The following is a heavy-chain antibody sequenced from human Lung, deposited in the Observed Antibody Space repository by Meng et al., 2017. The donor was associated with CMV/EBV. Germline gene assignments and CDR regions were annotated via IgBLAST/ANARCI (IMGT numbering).Heavy chain of an antibody. CDR3: ARVLVMMYVDHYNIMDV. CDR1: GYTFTDYY. J-gene: IGHJ6*02. D-gene: IGHD2-8*01. Sequence: ASXXVSXKASGYTFTDYYILWVRQAPGQRLEWLGWFNPNSGGSNYAQKFQGRVTMTRDTSTGTAYMELTRLRSDDTAVYYCARVLVMMYVDHYNIMDVWGQGXTVTVSS. CDR2: FNPNSGGS. V-gene: IGHV1-2*02.